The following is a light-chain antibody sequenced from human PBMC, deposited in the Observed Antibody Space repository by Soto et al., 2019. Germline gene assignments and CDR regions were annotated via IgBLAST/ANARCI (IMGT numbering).Light chain of an antibody. J-gene: IGLJ3*02. CDR1: SSDIGNFNL. CDR3: CSYANSRTFVV. CDR2: EGS. Sequence: QSALTQPASVSGSHGQSISISCTGTSSDIGNFNLVSWYQQHPGKAPKLIIYEGSKRPSGVSNRFSGSESGNTASLTISGLQAEDEADYHCCSYANSRTFVVFGGGTKLTVL. V-gene: IGLV2-23*03.